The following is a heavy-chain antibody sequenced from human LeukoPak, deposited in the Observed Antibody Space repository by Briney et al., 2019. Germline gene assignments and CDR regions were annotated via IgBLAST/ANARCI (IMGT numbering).Heavy chain of an antibody. CDR3: ARGTYGPKAHFDY. Sequence: SETLSLTCTVSGGSISSGSYYCSWIRQPAGKGLEWIGRIYTSGSTNYNPSLKGRVTISVDTSKNQFSLKLSSVTAADTAVYYCARGTYGPKAHFDYWGQGTLVTVSS. CDR1: GGSISSGSYY. CDR2: IYTSGST. D-gene: IGHD4/OR15-4a*01. J-gene: IGHJ4*02. V-gene: IGHV4-61*02.